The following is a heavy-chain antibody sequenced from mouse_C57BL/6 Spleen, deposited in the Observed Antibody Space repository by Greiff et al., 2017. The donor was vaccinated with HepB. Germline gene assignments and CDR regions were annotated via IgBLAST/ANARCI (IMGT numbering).Heavy chain of an antibody. V-gene: IGHV5-9-1*02. Sequence: DVMLVESGEGLVKPGGSLKLSCAASGFTFSSYAMSWVRQTPEKRLEWVAYISSGGDYIYYADTVKGRFTISRDNARNTLYLQMSSLKSEDTAMYYCTRGYYGSSYVTDLAMDYWGQGTSVTVSS. CDR3: TRGYYGSSYVTDLAMDY. J-gene: IGHJ4*01. D-gene: IGHD1-1*01. CDR2: ISSGGDYI. CDR1: GFTFSSYA.